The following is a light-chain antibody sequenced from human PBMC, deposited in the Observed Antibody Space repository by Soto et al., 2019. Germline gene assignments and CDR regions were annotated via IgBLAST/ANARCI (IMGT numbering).Light chain of an antibody. Sequence: EIVLTQSPGTLSLSPGERATLSCRASQSVSTNYLAWYQQKPGQAPRLLIYGASSRATGIPDGFSGSGSGADFTLTISRLEPGDFAVYFCQQYGSVPLTFGGGTKVEIK. CDR1: QSVSTNY. J-gene: IGKJ4*01. V-gene: IGKV3-20*01. CDR2: GAS. CDR3: QQYGSVPLT.